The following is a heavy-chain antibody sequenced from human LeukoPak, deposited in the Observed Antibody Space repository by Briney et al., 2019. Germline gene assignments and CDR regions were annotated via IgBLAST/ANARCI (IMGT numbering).Heavy chain of an antibody. CDR2: ISYDGSNK. Sequence: GRSLGLSCAASGFTFSSYAMHWVRQAPGKGLEWVAVISYDGSNKYYADSVKGRFTISRDNSKNTLYLQMNSLRAEDTAVYYCASSRRIAAAGSFDYWGQGTLVTVSS. CDR1: GFTFSSYA. V-gene: IGHV3-30-3*01. J-gene: IGHJ4*02. D-gene: IGHD6-13*01. CDR3: ASSRRIAAAGSFDY.